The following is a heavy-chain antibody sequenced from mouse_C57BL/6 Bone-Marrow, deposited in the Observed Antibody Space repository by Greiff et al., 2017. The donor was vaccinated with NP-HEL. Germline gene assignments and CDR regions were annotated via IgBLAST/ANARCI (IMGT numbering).Heavy chain of an antibody. D-gene: IGHD1-1*01. Sequence: EVKVEESGPGLVKPSQSLSLTCSVTGYSITSGYYWIWIRQFPGNKLEWMGYISYDGSNNYNPSLKNRISITRDTSKNQFFLKLNSVTTEDTATYYCARGITTVGWYFDVWGTGTTVTVSS. CDR1: GYSITSGYY. V-gene: IGHV3-6*01. CDR2: ISYDGSN. CDR3: ARGITTVGWYFDV. J-gene: IGHJ1*03.